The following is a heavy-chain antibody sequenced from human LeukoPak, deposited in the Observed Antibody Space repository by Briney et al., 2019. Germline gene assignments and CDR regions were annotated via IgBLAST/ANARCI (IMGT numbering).Heavy chain of an antibody. J-gene: IGHJ6*03. CDR1: GYTFTSYG. V-gene: IGHV1-18*01. CDR2: ISAYNGNT. CDR3: ARVSSSWYYYYYMDV. D-gene: IGHD6-13*01. Sequence: GASVKVSCKASGYTFTSYGISWVRQAPGQGLEWMGWISAYNGNTNYAQKLQGRVTMTTDTSTSTAYMGLRSLRSDDTAVYYCARVSSSWYYYYYMDVWGKGTTVTVSS.